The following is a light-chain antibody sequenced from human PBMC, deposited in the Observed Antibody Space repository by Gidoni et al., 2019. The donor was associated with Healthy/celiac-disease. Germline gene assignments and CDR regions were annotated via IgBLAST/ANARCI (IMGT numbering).Light chain of an antibody. J-gene: IGLJ2*01. CDR3: QAWDSSTAV. Sequence: SYELTQPPSVPVSPGQTASITCSGHKLGDKYACWYQQTPGQSPVLVIYQDSKRPSGIPERFSGSNSGNTATLAISGTQAMDEADYYCQAWDSSTAVFGGGTKLTVL. CDR1: KLGDKY. CDR2: QDS. V-gene: IGLV3-1*01.